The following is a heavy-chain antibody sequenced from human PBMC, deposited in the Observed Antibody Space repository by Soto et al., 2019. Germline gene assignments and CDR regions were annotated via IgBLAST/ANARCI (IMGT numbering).Heavy chain of an antibody. CDR1: GGTFSSHA. V-gene: IGHV1-69*13. D-gene: IGHD3-16*01. CDR3: ARDVPLNYYDGTFSYYVMDV. J-gene: IGHJ6*02. CDR2: IIPFFKAA. Sequence: ASVKVSCKASGGTFSSHAISWVRQAPGQGLEWMGGIIPFFKAANYAQKFQGRVTITADDSTSTAYMDLYSLRSEDTAVYYCARDVPLNYYDGTFSYYVMDVCGQGTTVTVSS.